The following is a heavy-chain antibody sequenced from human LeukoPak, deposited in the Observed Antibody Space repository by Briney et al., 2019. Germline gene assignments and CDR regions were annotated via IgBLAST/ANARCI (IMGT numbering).Heavy chain of an antibody. D-gene: IGHD6-19*01. V-gene: IGHV3-23*01. CDR3: ARAGYSSGWYYRDGYNLPQYYFDY. Sequence: PGGSLRLSCAASGFTFSSYAMSWVRQAPGKGLEWVSAISGSGGSTSYADSVKGRFTISRDNSKTTLFLQMNSLRAEDTAVYYCARAGYSSGWYYRDGYNLPQYYFDYWGQGTLVTVSS. CDR1: GFTFSSYA. CDR2: ISGSGGST. J-gene: IGHJ4*02.